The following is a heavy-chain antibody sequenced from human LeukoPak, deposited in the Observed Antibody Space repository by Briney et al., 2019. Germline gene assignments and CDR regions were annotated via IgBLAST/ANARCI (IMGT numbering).Heavy chain of an antibody. V-gene: IGHV4-59*01. CDR1: GGSLSSYY. D-gene: IGHD2-2*01. Sequence: SETLSLTCTVYGGSLSSYYWSWTRQPPGKGLEWIGYIYYSGSTNYNPSLKSRVTMSVDTSKNQFSLKLTSVTAADTAVYYCAREGYCSSSSCNNWLDPWGQGTLVTVFS. J-gene: IGHJ5*02. CDR2: IYYSGST. CDR3: AREGYCSSSSCNNWLDP.